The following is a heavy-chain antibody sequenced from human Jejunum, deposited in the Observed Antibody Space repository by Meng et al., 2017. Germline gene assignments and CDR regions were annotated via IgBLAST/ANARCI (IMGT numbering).Heavy chain of an antibody. V-gene: IGHV3-64*02. J-gene: IGHJ6*02. CDR1: GFTFSSYT. D-gene: IGHD2-2*01. Sequence: GGSLRLSCAASGFTFSSYTMHWVRQTSGKGLEYVSAISSNGGLTYYVDSVKGRFTVSRDNSKNTLYLQMGSLRAEDMGVYYCVRGLGHCGSTTCRHFYGVDVWGQGTTVTVSS. CDR3: VRGLGHCGSTTCRHFYGVDV. CDR2: ISSNGGLT.